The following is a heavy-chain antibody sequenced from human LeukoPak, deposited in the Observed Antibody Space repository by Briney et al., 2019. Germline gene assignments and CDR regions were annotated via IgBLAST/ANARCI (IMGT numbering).Heavy chain of an antibody. J-gene: IGHJ5*02. CDR1: GGTFSSYA. D-gene: IGHD4-11*01. CDR2: IIPILGIA. CDR3: ARDLQQLFDP. Sequence: GASVKVSCKASGGTFSSYAISWVRQAPGQGLEWMGRIIPILGIANYAQKFQGRGTITADKSTSTAYMELSSLRSEDTAVYYCARDLQQLFDPWGQGTLVTVSS. V-gene: IGHV1-69*04.